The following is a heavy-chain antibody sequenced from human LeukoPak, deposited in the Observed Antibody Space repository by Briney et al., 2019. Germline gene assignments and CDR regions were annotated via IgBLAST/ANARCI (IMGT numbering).Heavy chain of an antibody. V-gene: IGHV4-59*01. CDR3: ARAGANGIEAAGSLRY. CDR1: GGSISSYY. D-gene: IGHD6-13*01. Sequence: PSETLSLTCTVSGGSISSYYWSWIRQPPGKGLEWIGYIYYTGTTNYNPSLKSRVTISVDTSKNQFSLKVSSVTAADTAVYYCARAGANGIEAAGSLRYWGQGTLVTVSS. J-gene: IGHJ4*02. CDR2: IYYTGTT.